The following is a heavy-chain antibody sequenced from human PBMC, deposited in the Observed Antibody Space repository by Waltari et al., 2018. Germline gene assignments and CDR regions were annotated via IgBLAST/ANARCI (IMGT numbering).Heavy chain of an antibody. Sequence: QVQLQESGPGLVTPSQTLSLTCTVSGGSISSGSYYWSWIRQPAGKGLEWIGRIYTSGSTNYNPSLKSRVTISVDTSKNQFSLKLSSVTAADTAVYYCLSSSIAATAFDYWGQGTLVTVSS. D-gene: IGHD6-6*01. CDR3: LSSSIAATAFDY. J-gene: IGHJ4*02. CDR1: GGSISSGSYY. CDR2: IYTSGST. V-gene: IGHV4-61*02.